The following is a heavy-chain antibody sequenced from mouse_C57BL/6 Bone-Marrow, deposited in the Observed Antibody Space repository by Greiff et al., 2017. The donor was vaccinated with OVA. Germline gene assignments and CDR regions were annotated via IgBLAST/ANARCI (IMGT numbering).Heavy chain of an antibody. V-gene: IGHV1-52*01. Sequence: VQLQQPGAELVRPGSSVKLSCKASGYTFTSYWMHWVKQRPIQGLEWIGNIDPSDSETPYNQKFKDKATLTVDKSSSTAYVQLSSLTSEDSAVYYCARGGGYDYFDYWGQGTTLTVSS. D-gene: IGHD2-2*01. J-gene: IGHJ2*01. CDR3: ARGGGYDYFDY. CDR2: IDPSDSET. CDR1: GYTFTSYW.